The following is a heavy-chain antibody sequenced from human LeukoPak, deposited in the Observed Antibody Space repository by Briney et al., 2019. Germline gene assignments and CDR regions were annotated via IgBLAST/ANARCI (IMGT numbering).Heavy chain of an antibody. CDR2: IIPIFGTA. D-gene: IGHD2-2*01. Sequence: SVKVSCKASGGTFSSYAISWVRQAPGQGLEWMGRIIPIFGTANYAQKFQGRVTITTDESTSTAYMELSSLRSEDTAAYYCASDIVVVPAGIGDNWFDPWGQGTLVTVSS. V-gene: IGHV1-69*05. J-gene: IGHJ5*02. CDR3: ASDIVVVPAGIGDNWFDP. CDR1: GGTFSSYA.